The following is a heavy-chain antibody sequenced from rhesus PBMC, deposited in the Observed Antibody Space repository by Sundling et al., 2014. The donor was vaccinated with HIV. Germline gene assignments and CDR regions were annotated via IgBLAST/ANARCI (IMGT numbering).Heavy chain of an antibody. CDR3: ARDYEDDSDYYPPPLNS. J-gene: IGHJ6*01. CDR1: GGSVSSNY. D-gene: IGHD3-9*01. V-gene: IGHV4-173*01. CDR2: ISGSGGST. Sequence: QVQLQESGPGLVKPSETLSLTCAVSGGSVSSNYWSWIRQAPGKGLEWIGRISGSGGSTDYNPSLKSRVTILKDTSKNQFSLKLSSVTAADTAIYYCARDYEDDSDYYPPPLNSWGQGVVVTVSS.